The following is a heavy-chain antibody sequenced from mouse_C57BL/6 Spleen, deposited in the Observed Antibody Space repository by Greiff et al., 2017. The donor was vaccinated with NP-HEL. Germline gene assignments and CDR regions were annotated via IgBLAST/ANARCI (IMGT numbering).Heavy chain of an antibody. CDR3: AREGDRDFDY. CDR1: GYAFSSSW. J-gene: IGHJ2*01. V-gene: IGHV1-82*01. Sequence: VQLQQSGPELVKPGASVKISCKASGYAFSSSWMNWVKQRPGKGLEWIGRIYPGDGDTNSNGKFKGKATLTADKSSSTAYMERRSLPSEDSAVYFCAREGDRDFDYWGQGTTLTVSS. CDR2: IYPGDGDT.